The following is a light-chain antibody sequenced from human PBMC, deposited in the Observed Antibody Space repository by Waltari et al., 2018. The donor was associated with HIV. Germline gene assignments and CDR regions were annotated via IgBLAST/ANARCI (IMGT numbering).Light chain of an antibody. CDR2: EVS. Sequence: QSALTQPASVSGSPGQSITISCTGTSSDVGGYNYVSWYQQPPGKAPKLMIYEVSNRPSGVSNRFSGSKSGNTASLTISGLQAEDEADYYCSSYTSSSILYVFGTGTKVTVL. CDR1: SSDVGGYNY. CDR3: SSYTSSSILYV. V-gene: IGLV2-14*01. J-gene: IGLJ1*01.